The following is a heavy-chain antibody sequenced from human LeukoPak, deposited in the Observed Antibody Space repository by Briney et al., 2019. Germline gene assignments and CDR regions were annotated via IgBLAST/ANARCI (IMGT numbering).Heavy chain of an antibody. D-gene: IGHD1-26*01. J-gene: IGHJ4*02. Sequence: PSETLSLTCGVSGGSIRSTNWWSWVRHPPGQGLEWIGEISLTGETNYNPSLNGRVTMSLDGSRNQLSLTLTSVTAADTAIYYCSRESGAFCPFGYWGQGTLVIVPP. CDR3: SRESGAFCPFGY. V-gene: IGHV4-4*02. CDR1: GGSIRSTNW. CDR2: ISLTGET.